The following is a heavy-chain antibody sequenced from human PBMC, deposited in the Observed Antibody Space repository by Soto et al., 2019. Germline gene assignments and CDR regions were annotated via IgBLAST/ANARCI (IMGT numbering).Heavy chain of an antibody. J-gene: IGHJ3*02. Sequence: SETLSLTCSVTDASTSHYYLTWIRQSPGKGLEWIGYIYYNGSTNYNPSLKSRVTISVDTSKNQFSLKLSSVTAADTAVYYCARRGYYAISAFDIWGQGTMVTVSS. CDR2: IYYNGST. V-gene: IGHV4-59*08. CDR3: ARRGYYAISAFDI. D-gene: IGHD2-8*01. CDR1: DASTSHYY.